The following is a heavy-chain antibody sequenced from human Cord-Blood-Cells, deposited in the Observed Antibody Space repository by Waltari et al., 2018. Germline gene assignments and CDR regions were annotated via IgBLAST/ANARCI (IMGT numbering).Heavy chain of an antibody. CDR1: GGPISSYY. Sequence: QVQLQESGPGLVKPSETLSLTCTVSGGPISSYYRSWIRQPPGKGREWIVYIYYSGSTNYNPSLKSRVTISVDTSKNQFSLKLSSVTAADTAVYYCARVERGYCSGGSCYYWYFDLWGRGTLVTVSS. V-gene: IGHV4-59*01. CDR2: IYYSGST. CDR3: ARVERGYCSGGSCYYWYFDL. D-gene: IGHD2-15*01. J-gene: IGHJ2*01.